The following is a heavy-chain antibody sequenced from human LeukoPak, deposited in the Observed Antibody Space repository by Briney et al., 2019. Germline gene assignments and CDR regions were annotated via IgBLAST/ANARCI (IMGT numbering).Heavy chain of an antibody. CDR3: QSSGYYYYYGMDV. CDR2: IYYSGST. CDR1: GGSISGTYY. D-gene: IGHD6-19*01. J-gene: IGHJ6*02. Sequence: SETLSLTCTVSGGSISGTYYWSWIRQPPGKGLEWIGSIYYSGSTYYNPSLKSRVTISVDTSKNQFSLKLSSVTAADTAVYYCQSSGYYYYYGMDVWGQGTTVTVSS. V-gene: IGHV4-39*01.